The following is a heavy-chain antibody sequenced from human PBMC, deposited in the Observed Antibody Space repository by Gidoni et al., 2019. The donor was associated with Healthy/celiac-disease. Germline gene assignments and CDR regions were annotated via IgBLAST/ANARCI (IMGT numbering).Heavy chain of an antibody. Sequence: QVQLVQSGAEVKKPGSSVTVSCQASGCTFSSYAISWVRQAPGQGLEWMGGIIPIFGTANYAQKFQGRVTITADESTSTAYMELSSLRSEDTAVYYCATRERSSGGRNWYFDLWGRGTLVTVSS. D-gene: IGHD6-19*01. J-gene: IGHJ2*01. CDR1: GCTFSSYA. V-gene: IGHV1-69*01. CDR3: ATRERSSGGRNWYFDL. CDR2: IIPIFGTA.